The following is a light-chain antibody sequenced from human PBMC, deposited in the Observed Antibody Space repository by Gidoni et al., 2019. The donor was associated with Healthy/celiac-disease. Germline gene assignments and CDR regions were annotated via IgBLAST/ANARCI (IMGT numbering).Light chain of an antibody. CDR2: GKN. CDR1: SLRSYY. CDR3: NSRDSSGNHRVV. V-gene: IGLV3-19*01. Sequence: SSELTQDPAVSVALGQTVRITCQGASLRSYYASWYQQKPGQAPVRVIYGKNNRPSGIPDRFSGSSSGNTASLTITGAQAEDEADYYCNSRDSSGNHRVVFGGGTKLTVL. J-gene: IGLJ2*01.